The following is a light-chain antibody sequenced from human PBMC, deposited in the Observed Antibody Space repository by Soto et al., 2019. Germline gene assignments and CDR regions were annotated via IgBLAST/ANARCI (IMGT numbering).Light chain of an antibody. CDR3: QHYNSYSEA. V-gene: IGKV1-5*03. CDR1: QTVSSW. Sequence: DIHMTQSPSTLSGSVGDRVTITCRASQTVSSWLAWYQQKPGKAPKLLIYKASTLKSGVPSRLRGSGSGTEFTITISSLKTDDFATYYCQHYNSYSEAFGQGTKVDIK. CDR2: KAS. J-gene: IGKJ1*01.